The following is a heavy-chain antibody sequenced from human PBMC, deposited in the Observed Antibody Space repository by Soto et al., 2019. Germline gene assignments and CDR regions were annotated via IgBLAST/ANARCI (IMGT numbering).Heavy chain of an antibody. D-gene: IGHD2-8*02. J-gene: IGHJ4*02. CDR2: INHRGST. V-gene: IGHV4-34*01. CDR1: GGSFSGYY. Sequence: QVQLQQWGAGLLKPSETLSLTCAVYGGSFSGYYWTWIRQPPGTGLGWIGEINHRGSTNYNPSLKIRVTTSVATSKNQFSMKPTAVTAANTAVYYCARDKITGLFDYWGQGTLVTVSS. CDR3: ARDKITGLFDY.